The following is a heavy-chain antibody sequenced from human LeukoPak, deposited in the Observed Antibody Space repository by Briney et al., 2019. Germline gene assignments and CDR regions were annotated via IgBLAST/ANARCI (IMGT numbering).Heavy chain of an antibody. CDR2: INTDGSST. CDR1: GFTFSSYW. Sequence: PGGSLRLSCAASGFTFSSYWMHWVRQAPGKGLEWVSRINTDGSSTTYADSVKGRFTISRDDAKNTLYLQMNSLRAEDTAVYYCASVDWGYADNYYYFMDVWGKGTTVTVSS. CDR3: ASVDWGYADNYYYFMDV. J-gene: IGHJ6*03. V-gene: IGHV3-74*01. D-gene: IGHD7-27*01.